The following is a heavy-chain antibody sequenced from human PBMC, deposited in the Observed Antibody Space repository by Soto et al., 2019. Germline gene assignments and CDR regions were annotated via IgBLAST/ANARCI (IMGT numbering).Heavy chain of an antibody. CDR2: ISSSSSYI. CDR1: GFNFHDLS. Sequence: GFLRDPCAAPGFNFHDLSINRVRQGPGKGLEWVSSISSSSSYIYYADSVKGRFTISRDNAKNSLYLQMNSLRAEDTAVYYCAKEKISTSCCNWFDPWGQGTRVTVSS. J-gene: IGHJ5*02. CDR3: AKEKISTSCCNWFDP. V-gene: IGHV3-21*04. D-gene: IGHD2-2*01.